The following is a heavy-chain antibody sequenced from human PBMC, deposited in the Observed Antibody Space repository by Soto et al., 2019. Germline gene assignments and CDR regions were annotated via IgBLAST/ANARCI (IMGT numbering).Heavy chain of an antibody. CDR1: GGSISSDY. V-gene: IGHV4-59*01. J-gene: IGHJ4*02. Sequence: SETLSLTCTVSGGSISSDYWSWVRQPPGKGLEWIGYIYFSGSTNYDPSLESRVTISLDASKTQFSLKLRSLTTADTAVYYCARVGGVAARTFAYWGQGTLVTVSS. CDR2: IYFSGST. D-gene: IGHD6-6*01. CDR3: ARVGGVAARTFAY.